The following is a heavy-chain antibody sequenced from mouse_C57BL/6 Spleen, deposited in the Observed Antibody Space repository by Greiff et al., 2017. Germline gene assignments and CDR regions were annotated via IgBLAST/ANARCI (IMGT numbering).Heavy chain of an antibody. CDR3: ARSPTVVADFDY. V-gene: IGHV1-82*01. CDR2: IYPGDGDT. D-gene: IGHD1-1*01. J-gene: IGHJ2*01. CDR1: GYAFSSSW. Sequence: QVQLKQSGPELVKPGASVKISCKASGYAFSSSWMNWVKQRHGKGLEWIGRIYPGDGDTNYNGKFKGKATLTADKSSSTAYMQLSSLTSEDSAVYFCARSPTVVADFDYWGQGTTLTVSS.